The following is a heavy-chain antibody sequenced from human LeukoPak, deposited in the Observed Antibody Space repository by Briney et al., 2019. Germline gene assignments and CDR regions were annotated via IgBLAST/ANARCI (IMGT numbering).Heavy chain of an antibody. CDR3: AREAWDSSGWYAFDI. CDR1: GGTFSSYA. D-gene: IGHD6-19*01. V-gene: IGHV1-2*06. Sequence: GPSVKVSCKASGGTFSSYAISWVRQAPGQGLEWMGRINPNSGGTNYAQKFQGRVTMTRDTSISTAYMELSRLRSDDTAVYYCAREAWDSSGWYAFDIWGQGTMVTVSS. J-gene: IGHJ3*02. CDR2: INPNSGGT.